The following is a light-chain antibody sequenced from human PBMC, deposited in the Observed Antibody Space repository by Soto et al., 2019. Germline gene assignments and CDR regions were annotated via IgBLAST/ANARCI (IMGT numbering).Light chain of an antibody. Sequence: EIVLTQSPATLSLSPGERATLSCRASQSVNTYLAWYQQRPGQAPRLLMYDASNRATGIPARFSGRGSGTDLTLTIDSLEPEDFAVSYCQQRSNWPLTFGGGTKVEIK. V-gene: IGKV3-11*01. CDR2: DAS. CDR1: QSVNTY. J-gene: IGKJ4*01. CDR3: QQRSNWPLT.